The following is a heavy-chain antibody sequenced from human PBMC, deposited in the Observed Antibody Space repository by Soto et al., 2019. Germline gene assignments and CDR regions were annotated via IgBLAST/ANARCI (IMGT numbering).Heavy chain of an antibody. CDR3: ARDVVVVAATPVYYYYYGMDV. V-gene: IGHV1-46*01. Sequence: QVQLVQSGAEVKKPGASVKVSCKASGYTFTSYYMHWVRQAPGQGLEWMVIINPSGGSTSYAQKCKGRVTMTRDTSTSTVYMELSSLRSEDTAVYYCARDVVVVAATPVYYYYYGMDVWGQGTTVTVSS. CDR1: GYTFTSYY. D-gene: IGHD2-15*01. CDR2: INPSGGST. J-gene: IGHJ6*02.